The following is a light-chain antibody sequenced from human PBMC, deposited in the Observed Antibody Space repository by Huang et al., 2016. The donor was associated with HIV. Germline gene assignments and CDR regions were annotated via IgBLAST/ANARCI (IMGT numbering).Light chain of an antibody. J-gene: IGKJ5*01. CDR3: QQRSNWPPA. CDR1: QSVSSY. V-gene: IGKV3-11*01. Sequence: EIVLTQSPATLSLSPGERATLSCRASQSVSSYLAWYQQKPGQAPRLLIYDAYNRATGIPARFSGSGSRTDFTLTISSLEPEDFAVYYCQQRSNWPPAFGQGTRLEIK. CDR2: DAY.